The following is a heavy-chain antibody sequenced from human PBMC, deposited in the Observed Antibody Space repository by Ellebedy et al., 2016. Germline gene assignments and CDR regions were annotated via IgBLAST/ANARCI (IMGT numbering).Heavy chain of an antibody. CDR1: GYTFTSYD. J-gene: IGHJ6*02. V-gene: IGHV1-8*01. D-gene: IGHD2-21*01. CDR2: MNPNSGNT. CDR3: ARDLDPYESLRWVV. Sequence: ASVKVSCXASGYTFTSYDINWVRQATGQGLEWMGWMNPNSGNTGYAQKFQGRVTMTRNTSISTAYMELSSLRSEDTAVYYCARDLDPYESLRWVVWGQGTTVTVSS.